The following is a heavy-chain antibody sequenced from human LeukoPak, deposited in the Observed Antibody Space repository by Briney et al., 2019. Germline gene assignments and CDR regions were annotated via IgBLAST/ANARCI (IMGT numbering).Heavy chain of an antibody. V-gene: IGHV3-33*01. J-gene: IGHJ4*02. CDR3: ARDPRGYCSGGSCYSGYFDY. D-gene: IGHD2-15*01. CDR1: GFTFSSYG. CDR2: IWYDGSNK. Sequence: GRSLRLSCAASGFTFSSYGMHWVRQAPGKGLEWVAVIWYDGSNKYYADSVNGRFTISRDNSKNTLYLQMNSLRAEDTAVYYCARDPRGYCSGGSCYSGYFDYWGQGTLVTVSS.